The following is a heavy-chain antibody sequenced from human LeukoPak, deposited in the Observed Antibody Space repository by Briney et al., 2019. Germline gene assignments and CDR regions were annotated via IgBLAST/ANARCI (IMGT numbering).Heavy chain of an antibody. Sequence: PGGSLRLSCAASGFTVSGNYMSWVRQAPGKGLEWLSVIYSNNITYYADSVKGRFTISRDNSKNTLHLQMNSLRAEDTAVYYCARGITVMIVAPGYWGQGTLVTVSS. J-gene: IGHJ4*02. D-gene: IGHD3-22*01. CDR1: GFTVSGNY. CDR2: IYSNNIT. V-gene: IGHV3-53*01. CDR3: ARGITVMIVAPGY.